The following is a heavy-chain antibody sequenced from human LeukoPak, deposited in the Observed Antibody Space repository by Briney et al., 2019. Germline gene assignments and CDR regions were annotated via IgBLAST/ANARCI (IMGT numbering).Heavy chain of an antibody. CDR3: AREVIVVVPAAINWFDP. J-gene: IGHJ5*02. CDR2: INSDGSST. CDR1: GFTFSSYW. V-gene: IGHV3-74*01. Sequence: GGSLRLSCAASGFTFSSYWMHWVRQAPGKGRVWVSRINSDGSSTSYADSVKGRFTISRDNAKNTLYLQMNSLRAEDTAVYYCAREVIVVVPAAINWFDPWGQGTLVTVSS. D-gene: IGHD2-2*01.